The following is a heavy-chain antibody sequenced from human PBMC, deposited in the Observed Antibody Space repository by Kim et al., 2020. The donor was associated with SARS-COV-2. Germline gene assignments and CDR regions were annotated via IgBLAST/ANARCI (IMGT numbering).Heavy chain of an antibody. J-gene: IGHJ5*02. CDR3: AGGYSRGWYERRFDP. V-gene: IGHV1-46*01. Sequence: ASVKVSCKASGYTFTSYYMHWVRQAPGQGLEWMGIINPSGGSTSYAQKFQGRVTMTRDTSTSPVYMELSSLRSEDTAVSYCAGGYSRGWYERRFDPWGQGTLVTVSS. CDR1: GYTFTSYY. D-gene: IGHD6-19*01. CDR2: INPSGGST.